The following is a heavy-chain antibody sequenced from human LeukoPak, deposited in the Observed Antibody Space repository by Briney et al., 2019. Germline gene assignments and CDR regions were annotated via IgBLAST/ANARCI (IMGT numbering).Heavy chain of an antibody. CDR3: ASSVYYDFWSGYSPVDY. CDR1: GFTFSSYW. J-gene: IGHJ4*02. V-gene: IGHV3-7*01. D-gene: IGHD3-3*01. CDR2: IKQDGSEK. Sequence: GGSLRLSCAASGFTFSSYWMSWVRQAPGKGLEWVANIKQDGSEKYYVDSVKGRFTISRDNAKNSLYLQMNSLRAEDTAVYYCASSVYYDFWSGYSPVDYWGQETLVTVSS.